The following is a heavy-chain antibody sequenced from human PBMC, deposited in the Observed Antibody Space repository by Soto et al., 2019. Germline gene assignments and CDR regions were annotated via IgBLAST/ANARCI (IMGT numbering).Heavy chain of an antibody. Sequence: SETLSLTCAVYGGSFSGYYWSWIRQPPGKGLEWIGEINHSGSTNYNPSLKSRVTISVDTSKNQFSLKLSSVTAADTAVYYCARAGVIVIPRWFDPWGQGTLVTVS. V-gene: IGHV4-34*01. CDR3: ARAGVIVIPRWFDP. J-gene: IGHJ5*02. D-gene: IGHD3-16*02. CDR1: GGSFSGYY. CDR2: INHSGST.